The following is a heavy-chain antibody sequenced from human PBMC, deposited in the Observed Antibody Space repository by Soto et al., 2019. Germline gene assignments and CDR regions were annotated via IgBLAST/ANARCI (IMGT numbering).Heavy chain of an antibody. CDR2: ISAYNGNT. CDR3: ARDMTATVTFDYFDY. Sequence: ASVKVSCKASGYTFTSYGISWVRQAPGQGLEWMGWISAYNGNTNYAQKLQGRVTMTTDTSTSTAYMELRSLRSDDTAVYYCARDMTATVTFDYFDYWGQGTLVTVPS. J-gene: IGHJ4*02. D-gene: IGHD4-17*01. CDR1: GYTFTSYG. V-gene: IGHV1-18*01.